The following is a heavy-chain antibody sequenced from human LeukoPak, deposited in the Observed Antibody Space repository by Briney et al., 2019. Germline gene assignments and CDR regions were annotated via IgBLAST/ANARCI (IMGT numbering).Heavy chain of an antibody. D-gene: IGHD6-13*01. V-gene: IGHV4-59*01. CDR3: ARGHSSSWYAVDY. J-gene: IGHJ4*02. CDR2: IYYSGST. Sequence: PSETLSLTCTVSGGSISSYYWSWIRQPPGKGLEWVGYIYYSGSTNYNPSLKSRVTISVDKSKNQFSLKLSSVTAADTAVYYCARGHSSSWYAVDYWGQGTLVTVSS. CDR1: GGSISSYY.